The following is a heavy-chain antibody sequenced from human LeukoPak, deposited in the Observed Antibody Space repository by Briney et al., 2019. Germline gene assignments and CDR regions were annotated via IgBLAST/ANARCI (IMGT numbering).Heavy chain of an antibody. V-gene: IGHV3-30-3*01. Sequence: GGSLRLSCAASGFTFSSYAMHWVRQAPGKGLEWVAVISYDGSNKYYADSVKGRFTISRDNSKNTLYLQMNSLRAEDTAVYYCATGSSTSPFLPYYDSSGYYYFDYWGQGTLVTVSS. J-gene: IGHJ4*02. CDR2: ISYDGSNK. D-gene: IGHD3-22*01. CDR1: GFTFSSYA. CDR3: ATGSSTSPFLPYYDSSGYYYFDY.